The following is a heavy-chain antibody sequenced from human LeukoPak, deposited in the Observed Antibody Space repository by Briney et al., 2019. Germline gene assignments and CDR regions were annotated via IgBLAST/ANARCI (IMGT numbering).Heavy chain of an antibody. CDR3: VRDGYSYGFMLAFDI. CDR2: INSDGSST. J-gene: IGHJ3*02. Sequence: GGSLRLSCAASGFTFSSSWMHWVRQAPGKGLVWVSRINSDGSSTSYADSVKGRFTISRDSAKNTLYLQMNSLRAEDTAVYYCVRDGYSYGFMLAFDIWGLGTRVTVSS. V-gene: IGHV3-74*01. D-gene: IGHD5-18*01. CDR1: GFTFSSSW.